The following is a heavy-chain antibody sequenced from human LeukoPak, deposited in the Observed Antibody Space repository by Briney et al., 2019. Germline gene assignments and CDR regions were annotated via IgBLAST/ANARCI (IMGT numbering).Heavy chain of an antibody. V-gene: IGHV3-23*01. CDR1: GFTFSNYA. Sequence: GGSLKLSCAASGFTFSNYAMNWVRQTPGKGLEWVSVMSGSGGTTYYTDSVKGRFTISRDNAKNSLYLQMNSLRAEDTAVYYCARDRYCSSTSCGLFDYWGQGTLVTVSS. CDR3: ARDRYCSSTSCGLFDY. D-gene: IGHD2-2*01. CDR2: MSGSGGTT. J-gene: IGHJ4*02.